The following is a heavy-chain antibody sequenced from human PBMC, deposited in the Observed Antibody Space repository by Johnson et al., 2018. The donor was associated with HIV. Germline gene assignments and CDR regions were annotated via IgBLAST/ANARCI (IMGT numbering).Heavy chain of an antibody. D-gene: IGHD1-7*01. Sequence: VQLVESGGNLVQPGGSLRLSCAASGFTFSSYWMSWVRQAPGKGLEWVANIKQDGSEKYYVDSLKGRFTISRDNVKKSLFLQMNGLRADDTAVYYCARDWNNCNYGVPDAFDIWGQGTMVTVSS. V-gene: IGHV3-7*05. CDR3: ARDWNNCNYGVPDAFDI. CDR1: GFTFSSYW. CDR2: IKQDGSEK. J-gene: IGHJ3*02.